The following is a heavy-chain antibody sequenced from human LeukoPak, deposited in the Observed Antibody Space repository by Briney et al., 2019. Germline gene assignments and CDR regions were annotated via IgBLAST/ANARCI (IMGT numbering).Heavy chain of an antibody. CDR2: ISSSSSYI. CDR1: GFTFSSYS. CDR3: AREFIYYDSSGYYYVGVPAFDI. J-gene: IGHJ3*02. Sequence: GGSLRLSCAASGFTFSSYSMTWVRQAPGKGLEWVSSISSSSSYIYYADSVKGRFTISRDNAKNSLYLQMNSLRAEDTAVYYCAREFIYYDSSGYYYVGVPAFDIWGQGTMVTVSS. V-gene: IGHV3-21*01. D-gene: IGHD3-22*01.